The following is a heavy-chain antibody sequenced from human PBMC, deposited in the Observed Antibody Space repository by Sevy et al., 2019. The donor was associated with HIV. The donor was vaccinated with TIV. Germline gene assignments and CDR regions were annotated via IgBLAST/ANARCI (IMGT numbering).Heavy chain of an antibody. Sequence: SETLSLTCAVSGGSISTDLYSWNWIRQPPGKGLEWIGYIFHSGNTYYNPSLKSRVTISIDRSKNQFSLNLSSVTAADTAVYYCARSSSAYPYHFDYWGQGTMVTVSS. V-gene: IGHV4-30-2*01. J-gene: IGHJ4*02. CDR1: GGSISTDLYS. CDR3: ARSSSAYPYHFDY. CDR2: IFHSGNT.